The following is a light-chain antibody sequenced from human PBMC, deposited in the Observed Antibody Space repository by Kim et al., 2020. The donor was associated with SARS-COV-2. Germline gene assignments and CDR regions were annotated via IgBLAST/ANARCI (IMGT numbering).Light chain of an antibody. Sequence: NFMLTQPHSVSGSPGETVIISCTRSSGFIATNYVQWYQQRTGSAPTSVIYENKERPSGVPDRFSGSVDSSSNSASLTISGLKTEDEADYYCQSYENTNHVIFGGGTQLTVL. CDR1: SGFIATNY. CDR2: ENK. J-gene: IGLJ2*01. V-gene: IGLV6-57*04. CDR3: QSYENTNHVI.